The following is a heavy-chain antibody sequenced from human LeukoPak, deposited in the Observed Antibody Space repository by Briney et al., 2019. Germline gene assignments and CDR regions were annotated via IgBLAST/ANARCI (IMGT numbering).Heavy chain of an antibody. CDR3: ARDFRGSVDAFDI. CDR1: GGSINAYY. V-gene: IGHV4-59*01. Sequence: PSETLSLTSTVSGGSINAYYWSWIRQPPGKGLEWIGYVYHSGSTNYNPSLKSRVTMSVDTSNNQFSLKLSSVTAADTAMYYCARDFRGSVDAFDIWGQGTMVAVSS. CDR2: VYHSGST. J-gene: IGHJ3*02.